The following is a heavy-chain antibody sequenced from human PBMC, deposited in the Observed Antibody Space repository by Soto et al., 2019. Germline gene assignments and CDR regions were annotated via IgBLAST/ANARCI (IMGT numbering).Heavy chain of an antibody. CDR2: INHSGST. Sequence: QVQLQQWGAGLLKPSETLSLTCAVYGGSFSGYYWSWMRQPPGKGLEWIGEINHSGSTNYNPSLKSRVTISVDTSKNQFSLKLSSVTAADTAVYYCAVGTTGGDYVRAWFDPWGQGTLVTVSS. CDR1: GGSFSGYY. D-gene: IGHD4-17*01. CDR3: AVGTTGGDYVRAWFDP. V-gene: IGHV4-34*01. J-gene: IGHJ5*02.